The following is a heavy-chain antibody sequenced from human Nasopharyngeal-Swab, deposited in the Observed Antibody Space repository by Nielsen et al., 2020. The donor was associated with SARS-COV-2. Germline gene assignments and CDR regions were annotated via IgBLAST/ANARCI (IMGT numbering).Heavy chain of an antibody. Sequence: GGSLRLSCKGSGYSFTSYWIGWVRQMPGKGLEWMGIIYPGDSDTRYSPSSQGQVTISADKSISTAYLQWSSLKASDTAMYYCARQGIHGDFCMDVWGKGTTVTVSS. CDR3: ARQGIHGDFCMDV. CDR1: GYSFTSYW. CDR2: IYPGDSDT. J-gene: IGHJ6*03. D-gene: IGHD4-17*01. V-gene: IGHV5-51*01.